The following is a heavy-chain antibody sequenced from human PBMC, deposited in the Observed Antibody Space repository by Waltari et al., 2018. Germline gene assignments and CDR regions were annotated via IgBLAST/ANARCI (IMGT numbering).Heavy chain of an antibody. V-gene: IGHV3-23*01. CDR1: GSTFSDYA. D-gene: IGHD2-21*02. CDR3: ARDHPAKLGAWYIDY. Sequence: EVQLLESGGGSVQPGGSLRVSCEDSGSTFSDYAMSWVRQAPGKGLEWVSGICGGGTTYYADSVKGRFTISRDNSKNPLYLQMNSLRGEDTAVYYCARDHPAKLGAWYIDYWGQGTLVTVSS. J-gene: IGHJ4*02. CDR2: ICGGGTT.